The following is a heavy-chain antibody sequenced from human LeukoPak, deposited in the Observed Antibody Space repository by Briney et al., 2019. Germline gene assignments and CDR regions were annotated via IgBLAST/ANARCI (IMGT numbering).Heavy chain of an antibody. Sequence: PGGSLRLSCVGSGFTFNDAWMSWVRQAPGKGLEWVSAISGSGGSTYYADSVKGRFTISRDNSKNTLYLQMNSLRAEDTAVYYCAKLPRGYCSSTSCSYFDYWGQGTLVTVSS. CDR1: GFTFNDAW. CDR3: AKLPRGYCSSTSCSYFDY. V-gene: IGHV3-23*01. D-gene: IGHD2-2*01. CDR2: ISGSGGST. J-gene: IGHJ4*02.